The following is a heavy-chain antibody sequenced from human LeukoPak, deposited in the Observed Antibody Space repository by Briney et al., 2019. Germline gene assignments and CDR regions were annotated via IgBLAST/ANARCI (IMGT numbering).Heavy chain of an antibody. D-gene: IGHD2-2*01. CDR2: ISAYNGNT. CDR1: GYTFTSYG. Sequence: AASVTVSCKASGYTFTSYGISWVRQAPGQGLEWMGWISAYNGNTNYAQKLQGRVTMTTDTSTSTAYMELRSLRSDDTAVYYCASSSGVVVPAAMGYWGQGTLVTVSS. V-gene: IGHV1-18*01. J-gene: IGHJ4*02. CDR3: ASSSGVVVPAAMGY.